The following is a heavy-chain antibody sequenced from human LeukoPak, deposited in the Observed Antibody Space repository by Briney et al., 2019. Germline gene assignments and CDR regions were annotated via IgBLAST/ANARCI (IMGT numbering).Heavy chain of an antibody. CDR2: IYYSGTT. CDR1: GGSISSTAYY. Sequence: PSETLSLTCTVSGGSISSTAYYWGWIRQPPGRGLEWIATIYYSGTTYYNPSLESRVTISVDTSKNQFSLKLSSVTAADTSVYYCSRQGVRGTYYYAMDAWGQGTTVTVSS. J-gene: IGHJ6*02. V-gene: IGHV4-39*01. CDR3: SRQGVRGTYYYAMDA. D-gene: IGHD3-10*01.